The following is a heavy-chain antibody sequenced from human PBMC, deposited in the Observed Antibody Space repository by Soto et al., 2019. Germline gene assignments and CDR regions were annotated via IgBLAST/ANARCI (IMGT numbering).Heavy chain of an antibody. D-gene: IGHD4-4*01. CDR3: ARKSLGNFNGFDP. Sequence: QLQLVQSGTELKKPGASVKVSCKASGYTFTNYGITWVRQAPGQGLEWMGWINADYGNTTYEQKFQGRVTMTTDTSTNPAYMELRSLRSDDTAVYYCARKSLGNFNGFDPWGQGTRVTVSS. CDR2: INADYGNT. J-gene: IGHJ5*02. V-gene: IGHV1-18*04. CDR1: GYTFTNYG.